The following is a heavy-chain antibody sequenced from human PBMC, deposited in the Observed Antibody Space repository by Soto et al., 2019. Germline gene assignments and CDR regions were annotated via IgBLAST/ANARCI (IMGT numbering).Heavy chain of an antibody. J-gene: IGHJ4*02. Sequence: SEXLSLALAVDGGSFSVYYGSWILQPPGNXLTWIGDINNIRKTNHKPSIKSRVNIQVDTYKNPFSLKLSSVKAADTAVYYCARNTTRSGPLRGRNRFDYWGQGTLVTVSS. V-gene: IGHV4-34*01. CDR2: INNIRKT. D-gene: IGHD6-19*01. CDR3: ARNTTRSGPLRGRNRFDY. CDR1: GGSFSVYY.